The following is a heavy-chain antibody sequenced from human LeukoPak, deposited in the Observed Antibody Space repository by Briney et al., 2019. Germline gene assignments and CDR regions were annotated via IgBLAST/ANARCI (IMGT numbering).Heavy chain of an antibody. D-gene: IGHD7-27*01. CDR2: IIPIFGTA. V-gene: IGHV1-69*06. CDR3: ARDSHLGLGWFDT. CDR1: GGTFSSYA. Sequence: GSSVKVSCKASGGTFSSYAISWVRQAPGQGREWMGGIIPIFGTAKYAQKLQGRVTITADKSTSTAYMELSSLRSEDTAVYYCARDSHLGLGWFDTWGQGTLVTVSS. J-gene: IGHJ5*02.